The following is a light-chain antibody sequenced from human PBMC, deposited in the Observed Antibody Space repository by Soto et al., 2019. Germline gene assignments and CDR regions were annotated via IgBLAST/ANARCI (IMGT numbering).Light chain of an antibody. CDR1: QSVSSSY. CDR3: QQYGSSPPYP. V-gene: IGKV3-20*01. J-gene: IGKJ2*01. CDR2: GAS. Sequence: EIVLTQSPGTLSLSPGERATLSCRASQSVSSSYLAWYQQKPGQAPRLLIYGASNRATGIPDRFSGSGSGTDFTLTISRLEPEDFAVYYCQQYGSSPPYPFGQGTKLEIK.